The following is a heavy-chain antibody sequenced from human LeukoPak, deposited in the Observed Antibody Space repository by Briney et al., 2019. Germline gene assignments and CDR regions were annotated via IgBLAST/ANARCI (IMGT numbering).Heavy chain of an antibody. CDR1: GFTFSSSL. J-gene: IGHJ4*02. Sequence: PGGSLRLSCAASGFTFSSSLMTWVRQAPGKGLEWVAHINEDGSDKYYVDSVTGRFSISRDNTKNSLYLQMSSLRAEDTAVYYCATWSNAWEFDYWGQGTLVSVSS. CDR2: INEDGSDK. V-gene: IGHV3-7*05. D-gene: IGHD1-26*01. CDR3: ATWSNAWEFDY.